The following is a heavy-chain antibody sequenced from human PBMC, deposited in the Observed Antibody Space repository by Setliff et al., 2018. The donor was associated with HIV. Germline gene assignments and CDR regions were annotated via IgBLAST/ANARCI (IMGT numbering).Heavy chain of an antibody. Sequence: ASVKVSCKASGYLFTGYYMHWVRQAPGQGLEWMGWINVNSGGTKYAQKFQGRVTMTRDTSISTAYMEVSSLRSDDTAVYYCAREGSPIYYFDYWSQGTL. CDR1: GYLFTGYY. CDR3: AREGSPIYYFDY. V-gene: IGHV1-2*02. CDR2: INVNSGGT. D-gene: IGHD3-10*01. J-gene: IGHJ4*02.